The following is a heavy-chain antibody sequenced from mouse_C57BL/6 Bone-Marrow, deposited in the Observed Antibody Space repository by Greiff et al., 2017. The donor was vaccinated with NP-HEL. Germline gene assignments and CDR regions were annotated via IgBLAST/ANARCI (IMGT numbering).Heavy chain of an antibody. Sequence: ESGPGLVKPSQSLSLTCSVTGYSIISGYYWNWIRQFPGNKMEWMAYIRYDGSNNYIPSLKTRISITRDISKNQFFLKLTSVTTEDTATYYCAREGGYYGSPFAYWGQGTLVTVSA. J-gene: IGHJ3*01. D-gene: IGHD1-1*01. V-gene: IGHV3-6*01. CDR2: IRYDGSN. CDR3: AREGGYYGSPFAY. CDR1: GYSIISGYY.